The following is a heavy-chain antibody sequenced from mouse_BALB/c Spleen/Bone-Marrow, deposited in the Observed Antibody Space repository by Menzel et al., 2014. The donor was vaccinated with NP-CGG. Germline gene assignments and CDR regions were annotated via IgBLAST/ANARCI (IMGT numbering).Heavy chain of an antibody. D-gene: IGHD1-1*01. CDR2: IDPSDSYT. V-gene: IGHV1-69*02. J-gene: IGHJ4*01. Sequence: QVTLKVSGAELVKPGASVKLSCKASGYTFTSYWMHWVKQRPGQGLEWIGEIDPSDSYTKYNQNFKGKATLTVDKSSSTAYIQLSSLTSEDSAVYYCARLGIYYYGSSYGAMDYWGQGTSVTVSS. CDR1: GYTFTSYW. CDR3: ARLGIYYYGSSYGAMDY.